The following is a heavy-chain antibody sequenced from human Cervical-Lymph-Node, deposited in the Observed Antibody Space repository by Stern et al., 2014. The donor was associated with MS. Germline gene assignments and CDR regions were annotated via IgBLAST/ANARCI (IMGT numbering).Heavy chain of an antibody. Sequence: QVQLVESGPGLVKPSETLSLTCTVSGGSISSNNYNWGWIRQSPGKGLEWIGNTYYSGSTSYNPSLKSRVTMSVDTSKNQFSLKLTSVSAAGTAVYYCTRESILRYFDWMGWGQGTLVTVSS. V-gene: IGHV4-39*02. D-gene: IGHD3-9*01. CDR2: TYYSGST. CDR1: GGSISSNNYN. CDR3: TRESILRYFDWMG. J-gene: IGHJ4*02.